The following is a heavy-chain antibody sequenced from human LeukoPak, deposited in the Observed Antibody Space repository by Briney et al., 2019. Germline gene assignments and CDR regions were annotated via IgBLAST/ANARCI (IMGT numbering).Heavy chain of an antibody. J-gene: IGHJ4*02. D-gene: IGHD4-11*01. CDR2: IWSDGSNR. V-gene: IGHV3-33*06. Sequence: GGSLRLSCAASGFTFSSYGMHWVRQVPGTGLEWVAVIWSDGSNRYYADSMKGRFTISRDNFKKTVYLQMNSLRVEDTAVYYCAKDAQRGFDYSNSLEYWGQGTLVTVSS. CDR3: AKDAQRGFDYSNSLEY. CDR1: GFTFSSYG.